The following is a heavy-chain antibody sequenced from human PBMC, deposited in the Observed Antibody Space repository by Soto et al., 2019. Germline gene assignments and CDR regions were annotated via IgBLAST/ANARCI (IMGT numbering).Heavy chain of an antibody. CDR1: GYAFSSYW. V-gene: IGHV5-51*01. CDR2: IYPGDSDT. CDR3: TRGYCTATIGDAWFDR. J-gene: IGHJ5*02. Sequence: PGESLKISCTGSGYAFSSYWIAWVSQMPGKGLELMGIIYPGDSDTRYSTSFQGQVTISVDKSITTAYLQWSSLKASDTAMYYWTRGYCTATIGDAWFDRWGRGTLVTVSS. D-gene: IGHD2-8*02.